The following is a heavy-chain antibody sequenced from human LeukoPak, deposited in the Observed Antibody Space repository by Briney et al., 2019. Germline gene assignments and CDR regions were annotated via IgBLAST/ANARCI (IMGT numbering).Heavy chain of an antibody. CDR1: GGSFSGYY. CDR3: ARLRLSGGSFSVGWFDP. J-gene: IGHJ5*02. V-gene: IGHV4-34*10. D-gene: IGHD1-26*01. CDR2: IFHSGTT. Sequence: PSETLSLTCAVYGGSFSGYYWSWVRQSPGKGLEWIGEIFHSGTTRYKASLESRVTMLLDKSKNQFSLRLNSVTAADTAVYFCARLRLSGGSFSVGWFDPWGQGIQVTVSS.